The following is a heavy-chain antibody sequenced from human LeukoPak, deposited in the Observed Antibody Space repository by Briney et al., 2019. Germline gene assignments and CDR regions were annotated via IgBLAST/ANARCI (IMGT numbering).Heavy chain of an antibody. CDR1: GFTFSDYY. V-gene: IGHV3-11*04. CDR3: VRAHHPGGWFDP. CDR2: ISSSGTTI. Sequence: GGSLRLSCVASGFTFSDYYMSWIRQAPGKRLEWISYISSSGTTIYYTDSVKGRLTISRDNAKNSLYLQMNSLTAEDTAVHYCVRAHHPGGWFDPWGQGTLVTVSS. J-gene: IGHJ5*02. D-gene: IGHD3-10*01.